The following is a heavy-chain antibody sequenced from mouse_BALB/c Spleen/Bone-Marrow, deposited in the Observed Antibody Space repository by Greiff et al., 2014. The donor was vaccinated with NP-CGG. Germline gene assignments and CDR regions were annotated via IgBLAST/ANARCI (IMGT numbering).Heavy chain of an antibody. D-gene: IGHD4-1*01. CDR2: IYPGSDST. Sequence: VQLQQSGAELVKPGTSVKLSCTASGYTFTSYWMHWVKQRPGQGLEWIGDIYPGSDSTNYNEKFKSKATLTVDTSSSTAYMQLSSLTSDDSAVYYGTRENDWDFDYWGQGTTLTVSS. V-gene: IGHV1S17*01. J-gene: IGHJ2*01. CDR3: TRENDWDFDY. CDR1: GYTFTSYW.